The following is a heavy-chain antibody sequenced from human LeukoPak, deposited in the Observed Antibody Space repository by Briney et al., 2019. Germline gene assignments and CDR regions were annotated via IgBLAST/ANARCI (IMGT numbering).Heavy chain of an antibody. J-gene: IGHJ4*02. CDR3: ARGRDTGKMTPPLGY. D-gene: IGHD5-18*01. CDR1: GYTFTDYY. Sequence: ASVKVSCKASGYTFTDYYMHWVRQAPGQGLEWMGWIHPNSGGTNYAQKFQGRVTMTRDTSVNTVYMELNGLRSDDTAVYYCARGRDTGKMTPPLGYWGQGTLVTVSS. V-gene: IGHV1-2*02. CDR2: IHPNSGGT.